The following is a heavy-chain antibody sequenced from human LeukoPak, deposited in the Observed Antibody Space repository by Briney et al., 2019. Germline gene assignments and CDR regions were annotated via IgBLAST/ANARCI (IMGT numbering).Heavy chain of an antibody. V-gene: IGHV1-2*02. Sequence: ASVKVSCKASRYTFTGYYMHWVRQAPGQGLEWMGWINPNSGGTNYAQKFQGRVTMTRDTSISTAYMELSRLRSDDTAVYYCARGKNYYDSSSLFGYWGQGTLVTVSS. D-gene: IGHD3-22*01. CDR1: RYTFTGYY. CDR2: INPNSGGT. J-gene: IGHJ4*02. CDR3: ARGKNYYDSSSLFGY.